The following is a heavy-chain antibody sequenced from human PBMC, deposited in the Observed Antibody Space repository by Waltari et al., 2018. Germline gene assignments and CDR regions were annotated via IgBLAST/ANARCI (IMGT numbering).Heavy chain of an antibody. Sequence: EVQLVESGGGLVQPGGSLRLSCAASGFTFSSYEMHWVRQAPGKGLEWVSYISSSASTIYYEDYVKGRFNSSRDNAKNSLYLQMNSLRAEDTAVYYCARDTHSSGWTVTPYYFDYWGQGTLVTVSS. CDR3: ARDTHSSGWTVTPYYFDY. V-gene: IGHV3-48*03. D-gene: IGHD6-19*01. CDR2: ISSSASTI. J-gene: IGHJ4*02. CDR1: GFTFSSYE.